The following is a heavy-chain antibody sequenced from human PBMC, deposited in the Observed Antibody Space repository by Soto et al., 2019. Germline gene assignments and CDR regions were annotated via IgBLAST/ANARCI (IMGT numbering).Heavy chain of an antibody. CDR2: INAGNGNT. CDR1: GYTFTSYA. V-gene: IGHV1-3*01. J-gene: IGHJ5*02. Sequence: GASVKVSCKASGYTFTSYAMHWVRQAPGQRLEWMGWINAGNGNTKYSQKFQGRVTITRDTSASTAYMELSSLRSEDTAVYYCARSVGYCSGGSCYITRFDPWGQGTLVTVSS. CDR3: ARSVGYCSGGSCYITRFDP. D-gene: IGHD2-15*01.